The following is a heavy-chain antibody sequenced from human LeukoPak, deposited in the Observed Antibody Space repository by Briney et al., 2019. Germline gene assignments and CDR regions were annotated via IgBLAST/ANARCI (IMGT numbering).Heavy chain of an antibody. CDR3: ARRDTAMGPYFDY. Sequence: SETLSLTCTVSGGSISSYYWSWIRQPPGKGLEWIGYIYYSGSTNYNPSLKSRVTISVDTSKNQFSLKLSSVTAADTAVYYCARRDTAMGPYFDYWGQGTLVTVSS. CDR1: GGSISSYY. CDR2: IYYSGST. D-gene: IGHD5-18*01. V-gene: IGHV4-59*08. J-gene: IGHJ4*02.